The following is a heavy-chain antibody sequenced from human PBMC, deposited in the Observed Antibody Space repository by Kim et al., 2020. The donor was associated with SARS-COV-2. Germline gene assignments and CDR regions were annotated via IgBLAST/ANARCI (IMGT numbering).Heavy chain of an antibody. D-gene: IGHD5-12*01. J-gene: IGHJ4*02. CDR1: GVSISSYY. CDR3: ARGGLDY. CDR2: IYYSGST. Sequence: SETLSLTCTVSGVSISSYYWSWIRQPPGKGLEWIGYIYYSGSTNYNPSLKSRVTISVDTSKNQFSLKLSSVTAADTAVYYCARGGLDYWGQGTLVTVSS. V-gene: IGHV4-59*01.